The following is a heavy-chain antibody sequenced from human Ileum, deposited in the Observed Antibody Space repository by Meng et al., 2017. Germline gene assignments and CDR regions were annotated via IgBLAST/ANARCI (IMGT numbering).Heavy chain of an antibody. CDR3: ARQPTGYPNWFDP. D-gene: IGHD3-9*01. V-gene: IGHV4-39*01. J-gene: IGHJ5*02. Sequence: HLLAPERGPGLGMPAGSMSLSCNVSVGATSISTTVDSWGWIRPPPGKGLEWIGSIYSTWTTYYNPSLASRVTISRDTSKIQFSLKLTSVTAPDTDVYYCARQPTGYPNWFDPWGQGTLVTVSS. CDR2: IYSTWTT. CDR1: VGATSISTTVDS.